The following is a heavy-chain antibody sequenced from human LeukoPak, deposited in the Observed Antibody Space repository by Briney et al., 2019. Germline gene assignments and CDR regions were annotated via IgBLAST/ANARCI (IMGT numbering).Heavy chain of an antibody. CDR3: AIQGGYGLRLFDY. D-gene: IGHD5-12*01. CDR1: GGSISSSNW. CDR2: IYHSGST. Sequence: PSETLSLTCAVSGGSISSSNWWSWVRQPPGKGLEWIGEIYHSGSTNYNPSLKSRVTISVDKSKNQFSLKLSSVTAADTAVYYCAIQGGYGLRLFDYWGQGTLVTVSS. J-gene: IGHJ4*02. V-gene: IGHV4-4*02.